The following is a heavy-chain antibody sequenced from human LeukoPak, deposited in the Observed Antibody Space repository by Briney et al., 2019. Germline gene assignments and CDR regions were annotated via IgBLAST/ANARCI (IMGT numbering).Heavy chain of an antibody. CDR2: ISSSSSYI. Sequence: KTGGSLRLSCAASGFTFSSYSMNWVRQAPGKGLEWVSSISSSSSYICYADSVKGRFTISRDNAKNSLYLQMNSLRAEDTAVYYCARLGTGDAFDIWGQGTMVTVSS. J-gene: IGHJ3*02. V-gene: IGHV3-21*01. D-gene: IGHD2-8*02. CDR1: GFTFSSYS. CDR3: ARLGTGDAFDI.